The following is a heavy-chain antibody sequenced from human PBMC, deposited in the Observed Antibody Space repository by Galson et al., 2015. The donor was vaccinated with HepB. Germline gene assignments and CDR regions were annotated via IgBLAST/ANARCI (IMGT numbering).Heavy chain of an antibody. D-gene: IGHD4-23*01. J-gene: IGHJ4*02. CDR3: AKDDYGDKVFEY. Sequence: SLRLSCAASGFTFRNYGMQWVRQAPGKGPEWAAAISYDGFHKYYADSVKGRFTISRDNSKNTLFLQVDSLRPEDTAVYYCAKDDYGDKVFEYWGQGTLVIVSS. CDR1: GFTFRNYG. V-gene: IGHV3-30*18. CDR2: ISYDGFHK.